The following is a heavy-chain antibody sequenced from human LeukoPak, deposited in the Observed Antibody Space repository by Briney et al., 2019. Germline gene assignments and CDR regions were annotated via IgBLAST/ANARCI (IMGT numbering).Heavy chain of an antibody. V-gene: IGHV3-30*18. CDR2: ISYDGSNK. CDR1: GFTFSSYG. Sequence: GGSLRLYCAASGFTFSSYGMHWVRQAPGKGLEWVAVISYDGSNKYYADSVKGRFTISRDNSKNTLYLQMNSLRAEDTAVYYCAKDGSSSGWELVDYFDYWGQGTLVTVSS. J-gene: IGHJ4*02. CDR3: AKDGSSSGWELVDYFDY. D-gene: IGHD6-19*01.